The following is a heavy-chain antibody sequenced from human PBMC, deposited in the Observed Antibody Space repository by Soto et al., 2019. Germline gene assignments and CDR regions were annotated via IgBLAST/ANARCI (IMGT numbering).Heavy chain of an antibody. Sequence: GGSLRLSCAASGFTFSSYEMNRVRQAPGKGLEWVASISGSGGTTYYADSVKGRFTVSRDTSKNTLFLQMNSLSAEDTAVYYCAKGFIVVVTAIRPDDNFDVWGQGTMVTVSS. V-gene: IGHV3-23*01. CDR3: AKGFIVVVTAIRPDDNFDV. J-gene: IGHJ3*01. CDR2: ISGSGGTT. D-gene: IGHD2-21*02. CDR1: GFTFSSYE.